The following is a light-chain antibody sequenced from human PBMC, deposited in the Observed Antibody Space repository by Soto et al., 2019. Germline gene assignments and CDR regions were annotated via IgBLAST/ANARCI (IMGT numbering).Light chain of an antibody. V-gene: IGKV1-5*03. CDR1: QTISSW. CDR2: QAS. Sequence: DIQMTQSPFSLSGSVGDRVSITCRASQTISSWLAWYQQKPGKAPKLLIYQASTLKSGVPSRFSGSGSGTEFTLTISSLQPDDFATYYCQHYNSYSEAFGQGTKVDIK. J-gene: IGKJ1*01. CDR3: QHYNSYSEA.